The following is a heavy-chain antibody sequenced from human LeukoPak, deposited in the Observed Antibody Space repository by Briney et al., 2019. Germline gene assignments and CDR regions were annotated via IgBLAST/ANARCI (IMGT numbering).Heavy chain of an antibody. V-gene: IGHV3-11*01. D-gene: IGHD3-22*01. CDR2: ISSSGSTI. Sequence: GGSLRLSCAASGFTFSDYYMSWIRQAPGKGLEWVSYISSSGSTIYYADSVKGRFTISRDNAKNSLYLQMNSLRAEDTAVYYCARDLGPYDSSGYSPNWYYYGMDVWGQGTTVTVSS. J-gene: IGHJ6*02. CDR1: GFTFSDYY. CDR3: ARDLGPYDSSGYSPNWYYYGMDV.